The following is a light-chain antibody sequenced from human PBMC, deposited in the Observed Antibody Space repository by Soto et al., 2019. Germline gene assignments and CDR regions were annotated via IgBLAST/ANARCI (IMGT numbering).Light chain of an antibody. Sequence: DIQLTQSPSFLSASVGDRVTITCRASQAISNNLAWYQQKPGKAPKLLICSASTLESGVPPRFSGSGSGTEFTLTISRLEPEDLATYYCQHLNGYPRTFGQGTKVEIK. V-gene: IGKV1-9*01. CDR1: QAISNN. CDR3: QHLNGYPRT. J-gene: IGKJ1*01. CDR2: SAS.